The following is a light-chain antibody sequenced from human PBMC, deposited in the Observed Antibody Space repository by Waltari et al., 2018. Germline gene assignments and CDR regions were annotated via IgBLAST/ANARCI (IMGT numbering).Light chain of an antibody. CDR1: SRDVGAYDY. Sequence: QSVLTQPRSVSGSPGQSVAISCTATSRDVGAYDYVSWYHQYPGKAPKVMFYGVYKRPTRVPVRFSGSKSGNTASLTVSGLQAEDEADYYCCTYANAKWVFGGGTRLTVL. V-gene: IGLV2-11*01. CDR2: GVY. CDR3: CTYANAKWV. J-gene: IGLJ3*02.